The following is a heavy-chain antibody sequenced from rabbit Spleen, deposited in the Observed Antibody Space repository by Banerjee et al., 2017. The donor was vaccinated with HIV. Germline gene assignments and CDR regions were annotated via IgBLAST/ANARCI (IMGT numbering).Heavy chain of an antibody. CDR3: ARDLVAVIGWNFNL. Sequence: QEQLVESRGGLVQPGGSLTLSCKTSGFDFSSYSMSWVRQAPGKGLEWIACINIVTGKSVYASWAKGRFTMSRTSSTTVTLQMTSLTAADTATYFCARDLVAVIGWNFNLWGQGTLVTVS. D-gene: IGHD1-1*01. CDR1: GFDFSSYS. V-gene: IGHV1S45*01. J-gene: IGHJ4*01. CDR2: INIVTGKS.